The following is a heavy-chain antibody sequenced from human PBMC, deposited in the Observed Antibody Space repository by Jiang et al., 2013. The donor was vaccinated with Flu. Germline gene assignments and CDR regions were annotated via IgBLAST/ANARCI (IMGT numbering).Heavy chain of an antibody. Sequence: RLSCAASGFTFNTFGHALGPPGSRQGLEWVALILYDGSYKYYADSVKGRFTISRDNSKNTLYLQMSSLRAEDRAVYYCATDTQHRVLQQWGQGTLVIVTS. J-gene: IGHJ1*01. CDR3: ATDTQHRVLQQ. D-gene: IGHD6-13*01. V-gene: IGHV3-30*02. CDR1: GFTFNTFG. CDR2: ILYDGSYK.